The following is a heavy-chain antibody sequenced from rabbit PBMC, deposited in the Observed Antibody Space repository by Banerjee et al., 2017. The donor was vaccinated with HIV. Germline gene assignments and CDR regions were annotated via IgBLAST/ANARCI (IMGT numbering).Heavy chain of an antibody. Sequence: QSLEESGGDLVKPGASLTLTCTASGFSFSSSYYMCWVRQAPGKGLEWIACIYGGNSGTTWYASWARGRVAISSASSTTVTLQMTSLTAADTATYFCARNAAYTGYGYTTLNLWGQGTLVTVS. V-gene: IGHV1S40*01. D-gene: IGHD6-1*01. CDR1: GFSFSSSYY. CDR2: IYGGNSGTT. J-gene: IGHJ4*01. CDR3: ARNAAYTGYGYTTLNL.